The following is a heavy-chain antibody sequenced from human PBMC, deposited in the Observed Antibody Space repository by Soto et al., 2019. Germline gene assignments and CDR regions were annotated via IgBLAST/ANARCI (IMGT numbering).Heavy chain of an antibody. CDR2: FDPEDGET. CDR1: GYTLTELS. V-gene: IGHV1-24*01. J-gene: IGHJ4*02. Sequence: GASVKVSCKVSGYTLTELSMHWVRQAPGKGLEWMGGFDPEDGETIYAQKFQGRVTMTEDTSTDTAYMELSSLRSEDTAVYYCVREEGLVGSNSAFDYWGQGTLVTVSS. D-gene: IGHD1-26*01. CDR3: VREEGLVGSNSAFDY.